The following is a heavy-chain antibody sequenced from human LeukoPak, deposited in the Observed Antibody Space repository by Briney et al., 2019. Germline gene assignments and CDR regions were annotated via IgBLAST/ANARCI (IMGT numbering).Heavy chain of an antibody. D-gene: IGHD2-2*01. CDR3: ARADCSSSTCYLRRSWFDP. J-gene: IGHJ5*02. V-gene: IGHV3-21*01. CDR1: GFTFSGYD. Sequence: GGSLRLSCAASGFTFSGYDMNWVRQAPGKGLEWVSSISFSSGYIYYADSVRGGFTISSDNAKNSLYLQMNSLRAEDTAVYYCARADCSSSTCYLRRSWFDPWGQGTLVTVSS. CDR2: ISFSSGYI.